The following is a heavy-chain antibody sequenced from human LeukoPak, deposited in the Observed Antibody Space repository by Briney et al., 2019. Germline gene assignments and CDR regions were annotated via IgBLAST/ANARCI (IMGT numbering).Heavy chain of an antibody. CDR2: IYYSGST. J-gene: IGHJ3*02. V-gene: IGHV4-59*12. CDR1: GGSISSYY. Sequence: SETLSLTCTVSGGSISSYYWSWIRQPPGKGLEWIGYIYYSGSTYYNPSLKSRVTISVDTSKNQFSLKPSSVTAADTAVYYCARDLSRSYYDFWSGSDAFDIWGQGTMVTVSS. D-gene: IGHD3-3*01. CDR3: ARDLSRSYYDFWSGSDAFDI.